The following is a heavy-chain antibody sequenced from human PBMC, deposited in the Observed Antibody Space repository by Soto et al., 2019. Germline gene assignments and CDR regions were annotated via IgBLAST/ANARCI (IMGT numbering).Heavy chain of an antibody. CDR2: IWYDGSNK. V-gene: IGHV3-33*01. CDR3: ARSPGHSFGVVMSYYYYYYGMDV. D-gene: IGHD3-3*01. J-gene: IGHJ6*02. Sequence: QVQLVESGGGVVQPGRSLRLSCAASGFTFSSYGMHWVRQAPGKGPEWVAVIWYDGSNKYYADSVKGRFTISRDNSKNTLYLQMNSLRAEDTAVYYCARSPGHSFGVVMSYYYYYYGMDVWGQGTTVTVSS. CDR1: GFTFSSYG.